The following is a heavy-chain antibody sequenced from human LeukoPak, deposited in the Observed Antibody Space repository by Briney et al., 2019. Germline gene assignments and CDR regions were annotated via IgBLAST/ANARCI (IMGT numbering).Heavy chain of an antibody. Sequence: ASVKVSCKASGYTFTGYYMHWVRQAPGQGLEWMGWINTNTGNPTYAQGFTGRFVFSLDTSVSTAYLQISSLKAEDTAVYYCARSAPTNYFDNWGQGTLVTVSS. J-gene: IGHJ4*02. CDR2: INTNTGNP. CDR1: GYTFTGYY. D-gene: IGHD1-1*01. CDR3: ARSAPTNYFDN. V-gene: IGHV7-4-1*02.